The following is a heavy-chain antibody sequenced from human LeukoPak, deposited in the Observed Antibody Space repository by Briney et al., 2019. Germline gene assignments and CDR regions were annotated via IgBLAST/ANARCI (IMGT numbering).Heavy chain of an antibody. D-gene: IGHD3-3*01. CDR1: GFTVSDTY. CDR3: ARVRFLEN. V-gene: IGHV3-66*03. CDR2: IYSSGST. J-gene: IGHJ1*01. Sequence: GGSLRLSCAASGFTVSDTYMSWVRQAPGKGLEWVSLIYSSGSTYYADSVKGRFTVSRDNSKNTMYLQMNSLTAEDTAVYYCARVRFLENWGQGTLVTVSS.